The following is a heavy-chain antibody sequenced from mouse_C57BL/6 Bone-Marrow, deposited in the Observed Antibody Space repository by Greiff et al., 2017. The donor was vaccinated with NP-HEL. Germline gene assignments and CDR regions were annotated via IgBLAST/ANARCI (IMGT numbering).Heavy chain of an antibody. J-gene: IGHJ2*01. D-gene: IGHD3-2*02. CDR1: GYTFTSYW. CDR2: IDPSDSYT. V-gene: IGHV1-50*01. CDR3: ARKGDSSDLYFDY. Sequence: QVQLQQSGAELVKPGASVKLSCKASGYTFTSYWMQWVKQRPGQGLEWIGEIDPSDSYTNYNQKFKGKATLTVDTSSSTAYMQLSSLTSEDSAVYYCARKGDSSDLYFDYWGQGTTLTVSS.